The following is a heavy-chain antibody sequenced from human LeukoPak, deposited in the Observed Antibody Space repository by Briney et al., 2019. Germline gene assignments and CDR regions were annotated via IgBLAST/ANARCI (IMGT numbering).Heavy chain of an antibody. V-gene: IGHV1-8*01. D-gene: IGHD6-19*01. CDR3: ARGFGYSSGWYYFDY. J-gene: IGHJ4*02. Sequence: GASVKVSCKASGYTFTSYDINWVRQATGQGLEWTGWMNPNSGNTGYAQKFQGRVTMTRNTSISTAYMELSSLRSEDTAVYYCARGFGYSSGWYYFDYWGQGTLVTVSS. CDR2: MNPNSGNT. CDR1: GYTFTSYD.